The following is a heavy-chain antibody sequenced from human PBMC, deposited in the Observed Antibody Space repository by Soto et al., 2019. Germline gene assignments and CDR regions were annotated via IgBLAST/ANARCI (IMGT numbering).Heavy chain of an antibody. J-gene: IGHJ6*02. D-gene: IGHD2-15*01. V-gene: IGHV3-21*01. CDR3: ARDRGYDAHDYYYNAMDV. Sequence: GGSLRLSCVASGFTFRTYTMNWVRQAPGKGLEWVSGIRGFSPYTFYAESVKGRFTISKDNAKNSLYLQMNSLGVEDTAVYYCARDRGYDAHDYYYNAMDVWGQGTTVTVSS. CDR2: IRGFSPYT. CDR1: GFTFRTYT.